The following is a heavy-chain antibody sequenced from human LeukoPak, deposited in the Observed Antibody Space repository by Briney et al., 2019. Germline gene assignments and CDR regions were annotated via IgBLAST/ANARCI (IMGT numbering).Heavy chain of an antibody. CDR3: ARVWNYYDTSGAPSFDN. V-gene: IGHV4-39*07. D-gene: IGHD3-22*01. CDR1: GGSIN. Sequence: SETLSLTCTVSGGSINWGCIRQPPGKGLEWIGSIYYSGSTYYNPSLKSRVTISVDTSKNQFSLKLSSVTAADTAMYYCARVWNYYDTSGAPSFDNWGQGTQVTVSS. CDR2: IYYSGST. J-gene: IGHJ4*02.